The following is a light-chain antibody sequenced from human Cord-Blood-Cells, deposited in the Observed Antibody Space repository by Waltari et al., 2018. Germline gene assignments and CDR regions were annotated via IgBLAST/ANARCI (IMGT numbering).Light chain of an antibody. CDR1: QSVSSSY. V-gene: IGKV3-20*01. CDR2: GAS. Sequence: EIVLTHSPATQSLSPGERTPLSCRASQSVSSSYLAWYQQKPGQAPRLLIYGASSRATGIPDRFSGSGSGTDFTLTISRLEPEDFAVYYCQQYGSSTYSFGQGTKLEIK. J-gene: IGKJ2*03. CDR3: QQYGSSTYS.